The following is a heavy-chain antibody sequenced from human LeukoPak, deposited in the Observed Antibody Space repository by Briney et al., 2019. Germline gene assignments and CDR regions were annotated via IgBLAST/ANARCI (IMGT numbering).Heavy chain of an antibody. J-gene: IGHJ6*03. V-gene: IGHV3-11*04. CDR2: ISSSGSTI. CDR3: ARDCSSTSCYYYYYMDV. CDR1: GFTFSDYY. D-gene: IGHD2-2*01. Sequence: PGGSLRLSCAASGFTFSDYYMSWIRQAPGKGLEWVSYISSSGSTIYYADSVKGRFTISRDNAKNSLYLQMNSLRAEDTAVYYCARDCSSTSCYYYYYMDVWGKGTTVTVSS.